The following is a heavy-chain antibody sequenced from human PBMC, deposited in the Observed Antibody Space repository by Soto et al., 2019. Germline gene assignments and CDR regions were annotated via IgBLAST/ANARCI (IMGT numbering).Heavy chain of an antibody. V-gene: IGHV4-4*07. CDR1: GVSVRSYT. CDR2: VFSSVSA. D-gene: IGHD2-8*02. CDR3: ARDGMTTGET. Sequence: PSETLSLTCIVSGVSVRSYTWSWVRQPANKGLEWIGRVFSSVSATYNPSLKSRVSISMDTPENRISLKLDSVTAADAGVYFCARDGMTTGETWGPGTLVTVS. J-gene: IGHJ4*02.